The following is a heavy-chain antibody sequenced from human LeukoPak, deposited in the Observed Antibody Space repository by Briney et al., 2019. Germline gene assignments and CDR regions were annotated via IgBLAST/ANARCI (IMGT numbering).Heavy chain of an antibody. CDR3: ARDLASYDSSGYYFYPDY. J-gene: IGHJ4*02. CDR1: GFTFSSYA. V-gene: IGHV3-23*01. CDR2: ISGSGGST. Sequence: GGSLRLSCAASGFTFSSYAMSWVRQAPGKGLEWVSAISGSGGSTYYADSVKGRFTISRDNSKNTLYLQMNSLRAEDTAVYYCARDLASYDSSGYYFYPDYRGQGTLVTVSS. D-gene: IGHD3-22*01.